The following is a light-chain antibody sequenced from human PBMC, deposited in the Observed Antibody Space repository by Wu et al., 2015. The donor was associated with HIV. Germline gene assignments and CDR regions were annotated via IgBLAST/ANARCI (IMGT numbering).Light chain of an antibody. V-gene: IGKV3-11*01. J-gene: IGKJ5*01. CDR3: QQHANWPLT. CDR1: RSVSSA. CDR2: DAS. Sequence: EIVLTQSPAALSISPGERATLSCRASRSVSSAVAWYQQKPGQAPKLLIYDASKRATGIPARFTGGGSATDYFLTISSLEPEDFALYYCQQHANWPLTFGQGTR.